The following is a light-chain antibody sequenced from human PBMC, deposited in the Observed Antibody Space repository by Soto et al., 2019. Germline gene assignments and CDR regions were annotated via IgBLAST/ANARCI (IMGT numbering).Light chain of an antibody. CDR2: AAS. J-gene: IGKJ3*01. V-gene: IGKV1-39*01. Sequence: DIQMTQSPSSLSASVGDRVTITCRASQSISSYLNWYQQKPGKAPKLLIYAASSLQSGVPSRFSCSGSGTDLTLTISSLQPEDFATYYCQESYSTPPFTFGPGTKVDIK. CDR1: QSISSY. CDR3: QESYSTPPFT.